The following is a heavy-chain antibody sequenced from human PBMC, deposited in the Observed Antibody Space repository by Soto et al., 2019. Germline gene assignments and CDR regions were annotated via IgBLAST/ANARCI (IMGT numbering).Heavy chain of an antibody. V-gene: IGHV1-69*01. CDR3: ARRSILTGYYYFDY. CDR2: IIPIFGTA. CDR1: GGTFSSYA. D-gene: IGHD3-9*01. Sequence: QVQLVQSGAEVKKPGSSVKVSCKASGGTFSSYAISWVRQAPGQGLEWMGGIIPIFGTANYAQKFQGRVTITADESTSTAYMELCSLRSEDTAVYYCARRSILTGYYYFDYWGQGTLVTVSS. J-gene: IGHJ4*02.